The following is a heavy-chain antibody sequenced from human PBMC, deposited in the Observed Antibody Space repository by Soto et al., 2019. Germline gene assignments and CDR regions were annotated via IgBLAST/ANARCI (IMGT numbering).Heavy chain of an antibody. J-gene: IGHJ6*02. CDR3: ARDWARAEDV. CDR1: GYTFTDYP. V-gene: IGHV1-3*04. D-gene: IGHD7-27*01. CDR2: INTGNGDT. Sequence: GASVKVSCKASGYTFTDYPIHWVRQAPGQGLEWMGWINTGNGDTKYSQSFQGRVSVTRDTSASTAYMELSRLRSEDTAVYYCARDWARAEDVWGQGTTVTVSS.